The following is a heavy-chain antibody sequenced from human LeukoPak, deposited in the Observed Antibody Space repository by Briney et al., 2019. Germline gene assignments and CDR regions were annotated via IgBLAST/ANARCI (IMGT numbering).Heavy chain of an antibody. D-gene: IGHD4-11*01. CDR1: GYKFLSHG. Sequence: ASVRVSCKTSGYKFLSHGISWVRQAPGQGLEWLGWIRADNGDTRFAQKFQGRFTMTTDTSTSTAHMELRSLRSDDTAVYYCARDWPTVVADFWGQGTLVTVSS. CDR3: ARDWPTVVADF. CDR2: IRADNGDT. J-gene: IGHJ1*01. V-gene: IGHV1-18*04.